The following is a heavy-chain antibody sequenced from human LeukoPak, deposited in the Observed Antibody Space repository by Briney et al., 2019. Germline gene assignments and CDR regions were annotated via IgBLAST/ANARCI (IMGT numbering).Heavy chain of an antibody. CDR2: ICARGRCT. D-gene: IGHD1-1*01. CDR3: GKYINVPGTQLLGDY. CDR1: GFNFVNNA. V-gene: IGHV3-23*01. J-gene: IGHJ4*02. Sequence: GGSLHLSCAASGFNFVNNAMGWGRPAPGKGVEGGSGICARGRCTFYAAPVRGRFTVCRNNFQNSLYLQMNNLRAEDTAVYYCGKYINVPGTQLLGDYWGQGALVTVSS.